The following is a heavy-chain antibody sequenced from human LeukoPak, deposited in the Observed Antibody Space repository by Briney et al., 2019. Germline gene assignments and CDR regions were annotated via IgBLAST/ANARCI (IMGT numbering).Heavy chain of an antibody. CDR3: ARENYYGSGSYYNSY. D-gene: IGHD3-10*01. Sequence: SVKVSCKASGGTFSSYAISWVRQAPGQGLEWMGGIIPIFGTANYAQKFQGRVTITADESTGTAYMELSSLRSEDTAVYYCARENYYGSGSYYNSYWGQGTLVTVSS. CDR2: IIPIFGTA. V-gene: IGHV1-69*13. J-gene: IGHJ4*02. CDR1: GGTFSSYA.